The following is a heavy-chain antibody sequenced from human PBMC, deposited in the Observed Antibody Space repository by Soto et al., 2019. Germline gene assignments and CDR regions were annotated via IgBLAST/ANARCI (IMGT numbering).Heavy chain of an antibody. CDR2: IYYSVST. CDR1: GGSVSSGSYY. V-gene: IGHV4-61*01. D-gene: IGHD6-13*01. CDR3: ARVRLAAAGNNGMDV. J-gene: IGHJ6*01. Sequence: SETLSLTCTVSGGSVSSGSYYWSWIRQPPGKGLEWSGYIYYSVSTNYNPSLKSRVTISVDTSKNQFSLKLSSVTAADTAVYYCARVRLAAAGNNGMDVWGQGTKVTVSS.